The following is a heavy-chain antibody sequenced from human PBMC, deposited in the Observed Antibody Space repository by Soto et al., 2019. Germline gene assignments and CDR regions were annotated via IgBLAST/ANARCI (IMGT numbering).Heavy chain of an antibody. Sequence: ASVKVSCKASGYTFTSYGISWVRQAPGQGLEWMGGIIPIFGTANYAQKFQGRVTITADESTSTAYMELSSLRSEDTAVYYCARRDGYNFPFGYWGQGTLVTVSS. J-gene: IGHJ4*02. CDR2: IIPIFGTA. V-gene: IGHV1-69*13. CDR3: ARRDGYNFPFGY. D-gene: IGHD5-12*01. CDR1: GYTFTSYG.